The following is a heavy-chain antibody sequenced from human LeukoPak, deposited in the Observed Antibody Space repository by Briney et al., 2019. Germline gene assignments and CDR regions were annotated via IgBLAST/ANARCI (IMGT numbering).Heavy chain of an antibody. Sequence: GGSLRLSCAASGFAFSSYAMNWVRQAPGKGLEWVSALSGSGGTTYYADSVKGRFTISRDNSKDTLYLQMNSLRDEDTAVYYCAKRPSDYGDYVTYFDYWGQGTLVAVSS. CDR1: GFAFSSYA. V-gene: IGHV3-23*01. J-gene: IGHJ4*02. CDR3: AKRPSDYGDYVTYFDY. CDR2: LSGSGGTT. D-gene: IGHD4-17*01.